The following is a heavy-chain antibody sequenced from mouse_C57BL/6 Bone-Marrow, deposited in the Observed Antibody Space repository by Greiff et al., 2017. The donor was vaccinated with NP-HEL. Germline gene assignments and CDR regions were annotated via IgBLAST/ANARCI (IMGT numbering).Heavy chain of an antibody. V-gene: IGHV2-2*01. CDR1: GFSLTSYG. J-gene: IGHJ4*01. CDR2: IWSGGST. CDR3: ARRWLLRGNYAMDY. D-gene: IGHD2-3*01. Sequence: VQVVESGPGLVQPSQSLSITCTVSGFSLTSYGVHWVRQSPGKGLEWLGVIWSGGSTDYNAAFISRLSISKDNSKSQVFFKMNSLQADDTAIYYCARRWLLRGNYAMDYWGQGTSVTVSS.